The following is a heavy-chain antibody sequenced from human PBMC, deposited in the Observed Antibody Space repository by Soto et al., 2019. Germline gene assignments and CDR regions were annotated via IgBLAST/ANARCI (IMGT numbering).Heavy chain of an antibody. Sequence: XETLSLTCTVSGGSITSFDWSWIRQTPGKGLEWIGHISYTGSTNCNPSLKSRVTIAVDTSKNQFSLNLTSVTAADTAVYYCAREGNGWYYSDSWGQGALVTVSS. D-gene: IGHD6-19*01. J-gene: IGHJ4*02. V-gene: IGHV4-59*01. CDR2: ISYTGST. CDR1: GGSITSFD. CDR3: AREGNGWYYSDS.